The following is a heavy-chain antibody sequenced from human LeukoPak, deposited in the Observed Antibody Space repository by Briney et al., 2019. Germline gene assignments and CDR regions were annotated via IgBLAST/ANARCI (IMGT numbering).Heavy chain of an antibody. V-gene: IGHV1-2*06. CDR3: ARDQGRLSTSWYTGY. J-gene: IGHJ4*02. CDR1: GYIFTGYY. Sequence: ASVKVSCKASGYIFTGYYIHWVRQAPGQGLEWVGRINPDSGDTIFAQRFQGRVTMSRDTSITTAYMEVSRLRPDDTAVYFCARDQGRLSTSWYTGYWGQGTQVTVSS. CDR2: INPDSGDT. D-gene: IGHD6-13*01.